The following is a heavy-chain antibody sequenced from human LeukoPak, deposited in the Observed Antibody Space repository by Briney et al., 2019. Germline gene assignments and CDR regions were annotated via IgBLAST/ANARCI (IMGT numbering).Heavy chain of an antibody. CDR2: INHTGST. J-gene: IGHJ4*02. D-gene: IGHD5-18*01. V-gene: IGHV4-34*01. CDR3: ARGPRIQLWLPPIDY. CDR1: GGSFTGYY. Sequence: SETLSLTCAVYGGSFTGYYWSWIRQPPGKGLEGFGEINHTGSTTYTPSLKSRVTISVDTSKNQFSLKLSSVTAADTAVYYCARGPRIQLWLPPIDYWGQGTLVTVSS.